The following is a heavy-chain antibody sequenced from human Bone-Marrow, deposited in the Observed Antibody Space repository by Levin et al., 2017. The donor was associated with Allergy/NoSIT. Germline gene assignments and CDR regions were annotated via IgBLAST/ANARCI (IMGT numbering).Heavy chain of an antibody. CDR2: ISSSGSTK. V-gene: IGHV3-48*03. J-gene: IGHJ4*02. CDR1: GFTFSDYE. Sequence: GGSLRLSCVASGFTFSDYEMNWVRQAPGKGLEWISYISSSGSTKYYADFVKGRFTISNKNSLYLEMNNLRAEDTAIYYCAKDRPQATDYYDSSGSLDYWGQGTLVTVSS. CDR3: AKDRPQATDYYDSSGSLDY. D-gene: IGHD3-22*01.